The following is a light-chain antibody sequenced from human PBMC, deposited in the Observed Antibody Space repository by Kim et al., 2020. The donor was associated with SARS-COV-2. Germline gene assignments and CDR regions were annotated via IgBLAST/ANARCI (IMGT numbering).Light chain of an antibody. CDR2: QDS. V-gene: IGLV3-1*01. CDR3: QAWDSRTVV. Sequence: VSVSPGQTASITCSGDKLGDKYACWYQQKPGQSPVVVIHQDSKRPSGIPERFSGSNSGNTATLTISGTQAMDEADYYCQAWDSRTVVFGGGTQLTVL. J-gene: IGLJ2*01. CDR1: KLGDKY.